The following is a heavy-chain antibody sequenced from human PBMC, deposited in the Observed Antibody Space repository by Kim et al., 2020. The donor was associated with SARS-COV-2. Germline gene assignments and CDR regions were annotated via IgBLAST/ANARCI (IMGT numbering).Heavy chain of an antibody. Sequence: KFQGRVTITRDTSASTAYMELSSLRSEDTAVYYCARGLGPEYQLLSHFDYWGQGTLVTVSS. CDR3: ARGLGPEYQLLSHFDY. V-gene: IGHV1-3*01. D-gene: IGHD2-2*01. J-gene: IGHJ4*02.